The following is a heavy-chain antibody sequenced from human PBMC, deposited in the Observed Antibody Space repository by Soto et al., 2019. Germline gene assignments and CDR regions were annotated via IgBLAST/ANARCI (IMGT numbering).Heavy chain of an antibody. CDR3: ARGRRPITMVRGVISWFDP. CDR1: GGSFSGYY. CDR2: INHSGST. D-gene: IGHD3-10*01. J-gene: IGHJ5*02. V-gene: IGHV4-34*01. Sequence: SETLSLTCAVYGGSFSGYYWSWIRQPPGKGLEWIGEINHSGSTNYNPSLKSRVTISVGTSKNQFSLKLSSVTAADTAVYYCARGRRPITMVRGVISWFDPWGQGTLVTVSS.